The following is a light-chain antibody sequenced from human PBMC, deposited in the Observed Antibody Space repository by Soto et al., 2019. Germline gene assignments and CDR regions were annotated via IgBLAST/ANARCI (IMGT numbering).Light chain of an antibody. CDR3: AAWDDSLNGWV. V-gene: IGLV1-44*01. CDR2: NNN. Sequence: QPVLTQPPSASGPPGQRVTISCSGSSSNIGSNTVNWYQQLPGTAPKLLIYNNNQRPSGVPDRFSGSKSGTSASLAISGLQSEDEADYSCAAWDDSLNGWVFGGGTQLTVL. CDR1: SSNIGSNT. J-gene: IGLJ3*02.